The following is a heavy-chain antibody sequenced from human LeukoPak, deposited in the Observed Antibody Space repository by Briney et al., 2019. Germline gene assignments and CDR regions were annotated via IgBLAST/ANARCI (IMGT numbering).Heavy chain of an antibody. J-gene: IGHJ4*02. CDR3: ARVWLGELFHVFDY. Sequence: ASVKVSCTASGGTFSSYVISWVRQAPGQGLEWMGGIILFFGTANYAQKFQGRVTITADESPTTAYMELSSLRCEDTARPYCARVWLGELFHVFDYWGQGTLVTVSS. V-gene: IGHV1-69*13. CDR1: GGTFSSYV. D-gene: IGHD3-10*01. CDR2: IILFFGTA.